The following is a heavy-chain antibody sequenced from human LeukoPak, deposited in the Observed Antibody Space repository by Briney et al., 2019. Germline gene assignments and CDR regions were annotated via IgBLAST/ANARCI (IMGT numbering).Heavy chain of an antibody. CDR3: ARDLGIASYAFDI. D-gene: IGHD3-3*02. Sequence: SETLSLTCTVSGGSISSGDYYWSWIRQPPGKGLEWIGYIYYSGSTYYNPSLKSRFTISVDTSKNQFSLKLSSVTAADTAVYYCARDLGIASYAFDIWGQGTMVTVSS. CDR1: GGSISSGDYY. J-gene: IGHJ3*02. V-gene: IGHV4-30-4*01. CDR2: IYYSGST.